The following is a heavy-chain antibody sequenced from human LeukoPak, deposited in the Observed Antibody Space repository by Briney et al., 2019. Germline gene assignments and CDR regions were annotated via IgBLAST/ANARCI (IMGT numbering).Heavy chain of an antibody. V-gene: IGHV4-39*01. J-gene: IGHJ4*02. CDR2: IYYSGST. Sequence: PSETLSLTCTVSGGSISSSSYYWGWIRQPPGKGLEWIGSIYYSGSTYYNPSLKSRVTISVDTSKNQFSLKLSSVTAADTAVYYCARVTAYDGSGYYKYYFDYWAREPWSPSPQ. CDR3: ARVTAYDGSGYYKYYFDY. D-gene: IGHD3-22*01. CDR1: GGSISSSSYY.